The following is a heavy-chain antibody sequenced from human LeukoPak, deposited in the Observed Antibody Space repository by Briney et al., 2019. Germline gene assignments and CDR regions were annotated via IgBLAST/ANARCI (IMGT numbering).Heavy chain of an antibody. CDR1: GFTFSRFG. V-gene: IGHV3-48*02. J-gene: IGHJ1*01. CDR3: ARDSSDIRSLIAH. CDR2: ISSSSSAI. Sequence: GGSLRLSCAASGFTFSRFGMNWVRQAPGKGLEWISYISSSSSAIYYADSVKGRFTISRDNAKNSLYLQMSSLRDEDTAVYYCARDSSDIRSLIAHWGQGTLVTVSS. D-gene: IGHD2-15*01.